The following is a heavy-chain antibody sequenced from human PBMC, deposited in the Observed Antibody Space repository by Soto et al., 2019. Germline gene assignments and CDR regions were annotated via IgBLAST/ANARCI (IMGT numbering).Heavy chain of an antibody. Sequence: NPSETLSLTCTVSGGSISSSSYYWGWIRQPPGKGLEWIGSIYYSGSTYYNPSLKSRVTISVDTSKNQFSLKLSSVTAADTAVYYCARQGGYCSSTSCPQKQRGLDYWGQGTLVTV. V-gene: IGHV4-39*01. CDR1: GGSISSSSYY. CDR3: ARQGGYCSSTSCPQKQRGLDY. J-gene: IGHJ4*02. CDR2: IYYSGST. D-gene: IGHD2-2*01.